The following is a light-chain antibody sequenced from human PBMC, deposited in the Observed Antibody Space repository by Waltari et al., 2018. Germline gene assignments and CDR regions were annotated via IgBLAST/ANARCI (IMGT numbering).Light chain of an antibody. CDR2: DVT. CDR3: SSYRTSSTFV. CDR1: SSDVGGYNH. V-gene: IGLV2-14*01. Sequence: QSALTQPASVSGSPGQSITISCTGTSSDVGGYNHVHWYQQTPGKAPKLLLSDVTKRPLGVSHRYAGSKSGNTASLTISGLQAEDEAVYYCSSYRTSSTFVFGPGTKVTVL. J-gene: IGLJ1*01.